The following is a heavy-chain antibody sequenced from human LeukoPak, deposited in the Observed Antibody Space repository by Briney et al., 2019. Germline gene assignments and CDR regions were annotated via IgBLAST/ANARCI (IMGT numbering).Heavy chain of an antibody. Sequence: GGSLRLSCAASGFTFSSYNTNWVRQAPGKGLEWVSYISPSSTRIDYAASVRGRFTISRDNAKNTLYLQMNSLRAEDTAVYYCTRGYVGIDYWGQGTLVTVSS. D-gene: IGHD5-12*01. CDR2: ISPSSTRI. CDR3: TRGYVGIDY. V-gene: IGHV3-48*04. CDR1: GFTFSSYN. J-gene: IGHJ4*02.